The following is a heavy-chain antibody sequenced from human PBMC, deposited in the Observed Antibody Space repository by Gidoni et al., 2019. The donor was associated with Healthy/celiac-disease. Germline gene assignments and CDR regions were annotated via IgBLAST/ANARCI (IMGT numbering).Heavy chain of an antibody. J-gene: IGHJ6*02. CDR2: ISSSSSYI. Sequence: VRQAPGKGLEWVSSISSSSSYIYYADSVKGRFTISRDNAKNSLYLQMNSLRAEDTAVYYCARGGDIGGGYYYGMDVWGQGTTVTVSS. D-gene: IGHD2-15*01. V-gene: IGHV3-21*01. CDR3: ARGGDIGGGYYYGMDV.